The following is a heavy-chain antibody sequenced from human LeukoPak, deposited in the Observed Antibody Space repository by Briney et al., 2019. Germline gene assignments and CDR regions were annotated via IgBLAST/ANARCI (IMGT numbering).Heavy chain of an antibody. V-gene: IGHV4-59*08. Sequence: SETLSLACTVSGDSITSPYWSWIRQAPGKGLEWIGFIYYSGRTKYNPSLQSRVTISLDTSEKKFSLKVTSVTAADTAVYYCTRRLGNDIRGDSDTFYMWGQGTVVTVSS. J-gene: IGHJ3*02. D-gene: IGHD2-21*01. CDR2: IYYSGRT. CDR3: TRRLGNDIRGDSDTFYM. CDR1: GDSITSPY.